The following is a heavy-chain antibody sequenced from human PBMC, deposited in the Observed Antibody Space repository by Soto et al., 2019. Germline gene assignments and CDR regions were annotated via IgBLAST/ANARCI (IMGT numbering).Heavy chain of an antibody. J-gene: IGHJ6*03. CDR1: GFTVSSNY. Sequence: GGSLRLSCAASGFTVSSNYMSWVRQAPGKGLEWVSVIYSGGSTYYADSVKGRFTISRDNSKNTLYLQMNSLRAEDTAVYYCARELLWFGDHSSYYYYMDVWGKGTTVTVSS. CDR3: ARELLWFGDHSSYYYYMDV. D-gene: IGHD3-10*01. CDR2: IYSGGST. V-gene: IGHV3-66*01.